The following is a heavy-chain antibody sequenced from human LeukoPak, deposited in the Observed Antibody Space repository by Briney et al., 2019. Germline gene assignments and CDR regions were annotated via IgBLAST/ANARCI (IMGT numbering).Heavy chain of an antibody. CDR2: ITGSGGST. V-gene: IGHV3-23*01. J-gene: IGHJ4*02. D-gene: IGHD5-12*01. CDR3: ARSGYRTKGDFDY. Sequence: GGSLRLSCAASGFTLSDDWMSWVRQAPGKGLEWVSAITGSGGSTYYADSVKGRFTISRDNSKNTLYVQMNSLRAGDTGVYYFARSGYRTKGDFDYWGQGTLVTVSS. CDR1: GFTLSDDW.